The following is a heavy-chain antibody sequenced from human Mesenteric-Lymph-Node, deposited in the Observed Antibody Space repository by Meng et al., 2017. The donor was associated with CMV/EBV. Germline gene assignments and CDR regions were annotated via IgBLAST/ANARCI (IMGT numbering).Heavy chain of an antibody. CDR2: INPNSGGT. V-gene: IGHV1-2*02. Sequence: ASVKVSCKASGYTFTGYYMHWVRQAPGQGLEWMGWINPNSGGTNYAQKFQGRVTMTRDTSISTAYMELSRLRSDDTAVYYCAKDYYDSSGYYLRAGAFDIWGQGTMVTVSS. CDR3: AKDYYDSSGYYLRAGAFDI. J-gene: IGHJ3*02. D-gene: IGHD3-22*01. CDR1: GYTFTGYY.